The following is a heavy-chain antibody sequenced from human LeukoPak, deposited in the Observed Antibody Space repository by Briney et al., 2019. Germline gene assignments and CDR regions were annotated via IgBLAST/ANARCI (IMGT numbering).Heavy chain of an antibody. CDR2: IFQGGGEI. CDR1: GFTFNTFA. J-gene: IGHJ4*02. CDR3: ATYRQVMLPFES. D-gene: IGHD5-18*01. V-gene: IGHV3-23*01. Sequence: GGSLRLSCVASGFTFNTFAMIWVRQPPGKGLEWVSSIFQGGGEIHYADSVRGRFTISRDNSKNSLFLQMNSLRAEDTAIYYCATYRQVMLPFESWGRGTLVTVSS.